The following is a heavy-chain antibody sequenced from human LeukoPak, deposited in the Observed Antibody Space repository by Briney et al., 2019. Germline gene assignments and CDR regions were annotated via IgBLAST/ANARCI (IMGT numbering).Heavy chain of an antibody. V-gene: IGHV4-59*01. CDR1: GGSISGYY. D-gene: IGHD4-11*01. CDR3: ARESHYSNYYYYMDV. Sequence: PSETLSLTCTVSGGSISGYYWSWIRQPPGKGLEYIGYIYYSGSTNYNPSLRSRVTISVDTSKNQFSLKLSSVTAADTAVYYCARESHYSNYYYYMDVWGKGTTVTVSS. CDR2: IYYSGST. J-gene: IGHJ6*03.